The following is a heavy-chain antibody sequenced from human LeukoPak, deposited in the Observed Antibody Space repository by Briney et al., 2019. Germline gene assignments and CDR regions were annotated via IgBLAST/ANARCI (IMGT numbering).Heavy chain of an antibody. CDR3: AREARVGGALQY. J-gene: IGHJ4*02. V-gene: IGHV3-74*03. CDR2: INPDGNIR. Sequence: GGSLRLSCAASGLTFSTYWMHWVRQAPGKGLAWVARINPDGNIRTYANSVQGRVTISRGTAKDTLFLQMNSLRAEDTAVYYCAREARVGGALQYWGQGTPVTVSS. CDR1: GLTFSTYW. D-gene: IGHD1-26*01.